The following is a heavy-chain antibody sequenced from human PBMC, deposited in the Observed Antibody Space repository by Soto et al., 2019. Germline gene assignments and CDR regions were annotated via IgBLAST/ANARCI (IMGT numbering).Heavy chain of an antibody. CDR1: GGSISRGDWY. J-gene: IGHJ6*02. V-gene: IGHV4-31*03. D-gene: IGHD3-22*01. Sequence: QVQLQESGPGLVKPSQTLSLTCTVSGGSISRGDWYWSWTRQHPGEGLEWIGYMYYSGSTYYTPSLESRTTISVDTSRNQCSLNLSSVTAADTAVYYCARARYYDSRGMDVWGQGTTVTVSS. CDR2: MYYSGST. CDR3: ARARYYDSRGMDV.